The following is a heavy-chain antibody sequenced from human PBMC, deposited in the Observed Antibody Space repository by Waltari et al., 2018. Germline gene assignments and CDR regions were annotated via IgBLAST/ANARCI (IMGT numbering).Heavy chain of an antibody. V-gene: IGHV1-2*06. CDR2: INPNSGGT. D-gene: IGHD2-2*01. CDR3: ARGVYCSSTSCYEYFQH. CDR1: GYTFTGYY. J-gene: IGHJ1*01. Sequence: QVQLVQSGAEVKKPGASVKVSCKASGYTFTGYYMHWVRRAPGQGLEWMGRINPNSGGTNYAQKFQGRVTMTRDTSISTAYMELSRLRSDDTAVYYCARGVYCSSTSCYEYFQHWGQGTLVTVSS.